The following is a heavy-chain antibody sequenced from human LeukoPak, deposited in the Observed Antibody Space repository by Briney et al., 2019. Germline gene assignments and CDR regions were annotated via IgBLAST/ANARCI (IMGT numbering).Heavy chain of an antibody. Sequence: GGSLRLSCAASGFTFSSYSMNWVRQAPGKGLEWVSYISSSSSTIYYADSVKGRFTISGDNAKNSLYLQMNSLRAEDTAVYYCARQGRYCSSTSCRRGYYYYMDVWGKGTTVTVSS. CDR1: GFTFSSYS. CDR2: ISSSSSTI. CDR3: ARQGRYCSSTSCRRGYYYYMDV. D-gene: IGHD2-2*01. V-gene: IGHV3-48*01. J-gene: IGHJ6*03.